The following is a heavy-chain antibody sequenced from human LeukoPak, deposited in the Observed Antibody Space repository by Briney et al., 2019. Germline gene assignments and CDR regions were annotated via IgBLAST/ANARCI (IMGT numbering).Heavy chain of an antibody. V-gene: IGHV4-38-2*02. D-gene: IGHD3-3*01. Sequence: SETLSLTCTVSGYSISSGYYWGWIRQPPGKGLEWIGSIYHSGSTYYNPSLKSRVTISVDTSKNQFSLKLSSVTAADMAVYYCARVGPPDYDFWSGYHLLFDYWGQGTLVTVSS. CDR2: IYHSGST. CDR1: GYSISSGYY. CDR3: ARVGPPDYDFWSGYHLLFDY. J-gene: IGHJ4*02.